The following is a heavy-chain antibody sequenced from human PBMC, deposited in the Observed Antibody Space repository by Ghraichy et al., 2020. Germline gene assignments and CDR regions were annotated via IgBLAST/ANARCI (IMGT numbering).Heavy chain of an antibody. Sequence: SGPTLVKPTQTLTLTCTFAGFSLSTSGVGVGWIRQPPGKALEWLALVYWNDDKRYSPSLKNRLTITKDTSKNQVVLTMTNMDPVDTATYYCAHRSGRDAYCSGGTCYPNSFDPWGQGTLVTVSS. CDR1: GFSLSTSGVG. D-gene: IGHD2-15*01. J-gene: IGHJ5*02. CDR3: AHRSGRDAYCSGGTCYPNSFDP. CDR2: VYWNDDK. V-gene: IGHV2-5*01.